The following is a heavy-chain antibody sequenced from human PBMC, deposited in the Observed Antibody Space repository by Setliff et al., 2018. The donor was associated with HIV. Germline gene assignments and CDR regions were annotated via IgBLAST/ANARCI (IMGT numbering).Heavy chain of an antibody. CDR2: INPNINPLRGGGGT. CDR3: ARDGGYSGHQWFGDAFDI. D-gene: IGHD5-12*01. J-gene: IGHJ3*02. V-gene: IGHV1-2*06. Sequence: ASVKVSCKASGYKFTDYYIHWVRQAPGQGLEWVGRINPNINPLRGGGGTNFAQKFQGRVTMTRDTSINTAYMDLSRLTSDDTAVYYCARDGGYSGHQWFGDAFDIWGQGTMVTVSS. CDR1: GYKFTDYY.